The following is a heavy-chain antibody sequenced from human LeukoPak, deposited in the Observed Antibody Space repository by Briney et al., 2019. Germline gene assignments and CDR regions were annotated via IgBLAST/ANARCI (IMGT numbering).Heavy chain of an antibody. Sequence: SETLSLTCTVSGGSISSGGYYWSWNRQHPGKGLEWIGYIYYSGSTYYNPSLKSRVTISVDTSKNQFSLKLSSVTAADTAVYYCARATGGEWFDPWGQGTLVTVSS. D-gene: IGHD1-1*01. V-gene: IGHV4-31*03. CDR1: GGSISSGGYY. J-gene: IGHJ5*02. CDR2: IYYSGST. CDR3: ARATGGEWFDP.